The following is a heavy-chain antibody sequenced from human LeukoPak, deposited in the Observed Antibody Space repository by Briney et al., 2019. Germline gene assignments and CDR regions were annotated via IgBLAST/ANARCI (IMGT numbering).Heavy chain of an antibody. Sequence: SETLSLTCTVSGGSISSGGYYWSWIRQPPGKGLEWIGYIYHSGSTYYNPSLKSRVIISVDRSKNQFSLKLSSVTAADTAVYYCARAGYGSGSYSYWGQGTLVTVSS. V-gene: IGHV4-30-2*01. D-gene: IGHD3-10*01. J-gene: IGHJ4*02. CDR1: GGSISSGGYY. CDR2: IYHSGST. CDR3: ARAGYGSGSYSY.